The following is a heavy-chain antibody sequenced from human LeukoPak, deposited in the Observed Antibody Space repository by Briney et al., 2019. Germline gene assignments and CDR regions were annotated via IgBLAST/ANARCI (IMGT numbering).Heavy chain of an antibody. CDR2: IIPIFGTA. CDR1: GGTFSSYA. D-gene: IGHD2-2*01. V-gene: IGHV1-69*06. Sequence: SVKVSCKASGGTFSSYAISWVRQAPGQGLEWMGGIIPIFGTANYAQKSQGRVTITADKSASTAYMELSSLRSEDTAVYYCATTFPPPGDIVVVPAAIRGYYGMDVWGKGTTVTVSS. CDR3: ATTFPPPGDIVVVPAAIRGYYGMDV. J-gene: IGHJ6*04.